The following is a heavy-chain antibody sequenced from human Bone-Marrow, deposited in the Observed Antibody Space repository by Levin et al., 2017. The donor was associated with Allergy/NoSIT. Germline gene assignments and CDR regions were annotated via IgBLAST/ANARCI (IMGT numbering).Heavy chain of an antibody. Sequence: SQTLSLTCTVSGDSVTSSGIYWDWIRQPPGKGLEWIGTISYSGITYYSPSLKSRVTISVDTSKSQFSLKLNSVTAADTAVYYCARDRGHTGFLDYWGQGALVTVSS. CDR2: ISYSGIT. CDR1: GDSVTSSGIY. CDR3: ARDRGHTGFLDY. V-gene: IGHV4-39*07. J-gene: IGHJ4*02. D-gene: IGHD5-18*01.